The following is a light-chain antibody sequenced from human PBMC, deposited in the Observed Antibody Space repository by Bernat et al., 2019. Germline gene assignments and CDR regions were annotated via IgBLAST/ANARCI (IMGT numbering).Light chain of an antibody. CDR2: EVT. CDR1: SSDVGGYNY. Sequence: QSALTQPPSASWSPGQSVTISCTGTSSDVGGYNYVSWYQQHPGKAPKLMIYEVTKRPSGVPDRFSGSKSGNTASLTVSGLQAEDEADYYCSSYAGSTNFYVFGTGTKVTVL. V-gene: IGLV2-8*01. CDR3: SSYAGSTNFYV. J-gene: IGLJ1*01.